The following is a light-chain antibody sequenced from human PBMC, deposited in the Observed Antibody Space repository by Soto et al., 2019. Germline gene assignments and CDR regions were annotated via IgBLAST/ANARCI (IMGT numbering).Light chain of an antibody. V-gene: IGKV3-20*01. CDR1: QSVRNNY. CDR3: QQYGSSPWT. Sequence: TQSPSTLSASVGDRVTITCRASQSVRNNYIAWYQQTPGQAPRPLIYAASNRAPGMPDRFSGSGSGTDFTLSISRLEPEDFAVYYCQQYGSSPWTFGQGTRVEIK. CDR2: AAS. J-gene: IGKJ1*01.